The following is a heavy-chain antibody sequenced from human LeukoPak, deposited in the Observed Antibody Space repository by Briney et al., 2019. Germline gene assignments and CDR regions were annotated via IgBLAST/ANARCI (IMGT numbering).Heavy chain of an antibody. CDR1: GYTFTSYG. V-gene: IGHV1-18*01. J-gene: IGHJ4*02. Sequence: GASVKVSCKASGYTFTSYGISWERQAPGQGLEWMGWISAYNGNTNYAQKLQGRVTMTTDTSTSTAYMELRSLRSDDTAVYYCARVSSTGDYDFWSGPTRPFDYWGQGTLVTVSS. D-gene: IGHD3-3*01. CDR3: ARVSSTGDYDFWSGPTRPFDY. CDR2: ISAYNGNT.